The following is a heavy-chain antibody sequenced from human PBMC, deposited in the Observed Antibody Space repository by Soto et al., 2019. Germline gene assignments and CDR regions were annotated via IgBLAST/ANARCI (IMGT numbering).Heavy chain of an antibody. J-gene: IGHJ5*02. D-gene: IGHD6-19*01. CDR1: GGTFSSYA. V-gene: IGHV1-69*12. CDR3: ARSEGLVTRPYNWFDP. Sequence: QVQLVQSGAEVKKPGSSVKVSCKASGGTFSSYAISWVRQAPGQGLEWMGGIIPIFGTANYAQKFQGRVTITANESTTTAALERSSLRSEDTAVYYCARSEGLVTRPYNWFDPWGQGTLVTVSS. CDR2: IIPIFGTA.